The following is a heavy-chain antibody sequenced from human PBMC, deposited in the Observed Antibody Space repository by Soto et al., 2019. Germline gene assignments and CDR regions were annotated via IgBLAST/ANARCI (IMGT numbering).Heavy chain of an antibody. D-gene: IGHD6-19*01. V-gene: IGHV1-18*01. CDR1: GYTFQTYD. J-gene: IGHJ1*01. CDR3: ARDHIAVAGTDEDFQH. CDR2: ISAYNGNT. Sequence: QAQLVQSGAEVKKPGASVKVSCRASGYTFQTYDISWVRQAPGQGLEWMGWISAYNGNTNYAQKLQGRVTMTTDTSTSTAYMELRSLRSDDTAVYYCARDHIAVAGTDEDFQHWGQGTLVTVSS.